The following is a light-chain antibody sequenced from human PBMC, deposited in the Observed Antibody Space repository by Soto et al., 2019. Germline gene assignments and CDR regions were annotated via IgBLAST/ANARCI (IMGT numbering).Light chain of an antibody. J-gene: IGKJ2*01. Sequence: EIVLTQSPGTLSLSPGERATLSCRASQSVSSSYLAWYQQKPGQAPRLLIYGASSRATGIPDRFSGSGSGTEFTLTISRLEPDDFAVYYCHQYGSSPYTFGQWTKLEIK. CDR3: HQYGSSPYT. CDR2: GAS. V-gene: IGKV3-20*01. CDR1: QSVSSSY.